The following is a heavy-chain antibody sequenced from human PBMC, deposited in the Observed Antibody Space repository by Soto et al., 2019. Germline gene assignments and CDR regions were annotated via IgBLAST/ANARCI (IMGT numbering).Heavy chain of an antibody. Sequence: GGSLRLSCVVSGFTFSTFAMNWVRQAPGKGLEWVSTVTGKGDKTYYADSVKGRFTISRDNSRNTLFLQMDSLIAEDTAVYYCAKDSTYFNFWSAFYFWGPGTLVTVSS. CDR3: AKDSTYFNFWSAFYF. J-gene: IGHJ4*02. CDR1: GFTFSTFA. CDR2: VTGKGDKT. D-gene: IGHD3-3*01. V-gene: IGHV3-23*01.